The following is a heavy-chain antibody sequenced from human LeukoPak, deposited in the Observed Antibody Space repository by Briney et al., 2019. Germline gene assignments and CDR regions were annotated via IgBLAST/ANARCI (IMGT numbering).Heavy chain of an antibody. J-gene: IGHJ3*02. CDR3: ARDMAYVYAFDI. CDR1: GGSISSYY. CDR2: IYYSGST. V-gene: IGHV4-59*01. D-gene: IGHD3-16*01. Sequence: SETLSLTCTVSGGSISSYYWSWIRQPPGKGLEWIGYIYYSGSTNYNPSLKSRVTISVDTSKNQFSLKLSSVTAADTAVYYCARDMAYVYAFDIWGQGTVVTVSS.